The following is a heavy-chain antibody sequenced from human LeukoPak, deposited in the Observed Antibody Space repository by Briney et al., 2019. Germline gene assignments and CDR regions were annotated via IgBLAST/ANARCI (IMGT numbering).Heavy chain of an antibody. Sequence: GGSLRLSCAASGFTVSNNYMSWVRQAPGKGLEWVSIIYSGASTYYADSVKGRLIMSRDNSKNTVYLQMNSLRAEDTALYYCAKDGWVTTTTREDYWGQGTLVTVSS. V-gene: IGHV3-53*01. J-gene: IGHJ4*02. D-gene: IGHD4-17*01. CDR3: AKDGWVTTTTREDY. CDR1: GFTVSNNY. CDR2: IYSGAST.